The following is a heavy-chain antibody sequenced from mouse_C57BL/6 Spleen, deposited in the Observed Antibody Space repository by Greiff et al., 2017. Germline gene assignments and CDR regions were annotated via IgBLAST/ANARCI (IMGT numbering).Heavy chain of an antibody. J-gene: IGHJ3*01. Sequence: EVKLVESGGDLVKPGGSLKLSCAASGFTFSSYGMSWVRQTPDKRLEWVATISSGGSYTDYPDSVKGRFTISRDNAKNTLYLQMSSLKSEDTAMYYCARQDGYCEGFAYWGQGTLVTVSA. D-gene: IGHD2-3*01. V-gene: IGHV5-6*01. CDR1: GFTFSSYG. CDR2: ISSGGSYT. CDR3: ARQDGYCEGFAY.